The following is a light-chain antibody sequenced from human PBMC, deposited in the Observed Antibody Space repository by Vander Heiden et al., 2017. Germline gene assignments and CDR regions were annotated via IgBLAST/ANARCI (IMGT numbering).Light chain of an antibody. J-gene: IGKJ4*01. CDR1: QSISSY. CDR2: ATS. V-gene: IGKV1-39*01. CDR3: QQSYSTPAP. Sequence: DIQMTQSPSSLSASVGDRVTITCRASQSISSYLNWYHQKPGKAPKLLIYATSSLQSGVPSRFSGSGSGTDFTLTISSLQPEDFATYYCQQSYSTPAPFGGGTKVEIK.